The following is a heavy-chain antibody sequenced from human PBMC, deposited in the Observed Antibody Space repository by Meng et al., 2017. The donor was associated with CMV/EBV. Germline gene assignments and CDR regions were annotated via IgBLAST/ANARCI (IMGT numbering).Heavy chain of an antibody. Sequence: ASVKVSCKASGYTFTSYDINWVRQATGQGLEWMGWMNPNSGNTGYAQKFQGRVTITRNTSIGTAYMELSSLRSEDTAVYYCARGYCSSTSCYTRYYYGMDVWGQGTTVTVSS. CDR2: MNPNSGNT. V-gene: IGHV1-8*03. D-gene: IGHD2-2*02. J-gene: IGHJ6*02. CDR3: ARGYCSSTSCYTRYYYGMDV. CDR1: GYTFTSYD.